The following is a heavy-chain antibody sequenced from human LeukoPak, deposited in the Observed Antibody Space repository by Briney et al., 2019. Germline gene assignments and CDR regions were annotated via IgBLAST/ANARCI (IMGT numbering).Heavy chain of an antibody. D-gene: IGHD3-16*01. Sequence: PGGSLRLSCSASGFTVSGTHMSWVRQARGKELEWVSAMYTGGTTYYADSVTGRFTVSRDTSRNTLFLHMNSLRAEDTAVYYCAKDEATSGGGLASWGQGTLVIVSS. CDR1: GFTVSGTH. J-gene: IGHJ5*01. CDR2: MYTGGTT. CDR3: AKDEATSGGGLAS. V-gene: IGHV3-53*01.